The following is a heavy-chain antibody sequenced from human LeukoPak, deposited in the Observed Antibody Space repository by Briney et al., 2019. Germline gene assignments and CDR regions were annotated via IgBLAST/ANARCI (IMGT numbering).Heavy chain of an antibody. J-gene: IGHJ4*02. CDR3: AREGGFYRPLDY. V-gene: IGHV4-4*02. CDR2: VHLDGRT. Sequence: SGTLSLICGVSGGSISSTNWWTWIRQPPGKGLEWIGEVHLDGRTNYNPSLESRLTMSVDLSENHISLKLTSVTAVDTAVYYCAREGGFYRPLDYTGQGTLVTVSS. CDR1: GGSISSTNW. D-gene: IGHD3-3*01.